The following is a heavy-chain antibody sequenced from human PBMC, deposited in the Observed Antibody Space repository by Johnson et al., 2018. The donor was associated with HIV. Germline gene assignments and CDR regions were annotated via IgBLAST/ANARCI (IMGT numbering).Heavy chain of an antibody. D-gene: IGHD1-26*01. V-gene: IGHV3-73*01. CDR3: ARDGGSLTGDAFDI. Sequence: VQLVESGGGVVQPGRSLRLSCAASGFTFSGSAMHWVRQASGKGLEWVGRIRSKANSYATAYAASVKGRFTISRDDSKNTAYLQRTSLRAEDTAVYYCARDGGSLTGDAFDIWGQGTMVTVSS. J-gene: IGHJ3*02. CDR2: IRSKANSYAT. CDR1: GFTFSGSA.